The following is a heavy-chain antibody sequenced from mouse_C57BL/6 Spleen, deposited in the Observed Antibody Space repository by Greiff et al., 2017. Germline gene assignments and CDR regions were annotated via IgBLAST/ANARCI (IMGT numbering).Heavy chain of an antibody. CDR3: AKGSSGPWYVAY. CDR2: ISYDGSN. V-gene: IGHV3-6*01. Sequence: EVKLEESGPGLVKPSQSLSLTCSVTGYSITSGYYWNWIRQFPGNKLEWMGYISYDGSNNYNPSLQNRISIPRDTSKNQFFLKLNSVTTEHTATYYCAKGSSGPWYVAYGGQGTTLPVSS. J-gene: IGHJ2*01. CDR1: GYSITSGYY. D-gene: IGHD3-2*02.